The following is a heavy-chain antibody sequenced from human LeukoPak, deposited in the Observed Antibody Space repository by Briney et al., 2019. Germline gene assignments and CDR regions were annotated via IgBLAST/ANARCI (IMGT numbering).Heavy chain of an antibody. J-gene: IGHJ6*02. CDR3: ARGAVDYYDSSGYYNYYYFGMDV. CDR2: ISSSSTYT. Sequence: GGSQRLSCAASGFTFSEYYMNWFRQAPGKGLEWVSHISSSSTYTNYADSVKGRFTISRDNAKNSLFLQMNSLRAEDTAVYYCARGAVDYYDSSGYYNYYYFGMDVWGQGTTVTVSS. D-gene: IGHD3-22*01. CDR1: GFTFSEYY. V-gene: IGHV3-11*05.